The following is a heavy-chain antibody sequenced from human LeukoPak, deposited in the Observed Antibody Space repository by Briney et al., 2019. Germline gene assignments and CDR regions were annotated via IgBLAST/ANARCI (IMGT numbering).Heavy chain of an antibody. Sequence: GESLKISCKGSGSRFITNWIGWVRQMPGKGLEWMGIIYPGDSDTRYSPSFQGQVTISADKSISTAYLQWSSLKASDTAMYYCARHLSGYSYGYWGQGTLVTVSS. D-gene: IGHD5-18*01. CDR1: GSRFITNW. CDR2: IYPGDSDT. CDR3: ARHLSGYSYGY. V-gene: IGHV5-51*01. J-gene: IGHJ4*02.